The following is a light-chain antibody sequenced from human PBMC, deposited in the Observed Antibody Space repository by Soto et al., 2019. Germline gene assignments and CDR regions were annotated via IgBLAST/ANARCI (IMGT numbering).Light chain of an antibody. V-gene: IGKV3-20*01. Sequence: EIVLTQSPATLSLSPGERATLSCRASRSFASIFLAWYQHKPGQAPRLLIYASSSRATGIPDRFIGSGSGTDFTLTISRLEPDDSAVYYCQQYRNSSYTFGQGTKLEI. CDR3: QQYRNSSYT. J-gene: IGKJ2*01. CDR1: RSFASIF. CDR2: ASS.